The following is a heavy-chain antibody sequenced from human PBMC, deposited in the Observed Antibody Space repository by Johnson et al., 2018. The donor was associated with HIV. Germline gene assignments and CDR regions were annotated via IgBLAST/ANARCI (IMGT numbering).Heavy chain of an antibody. V-gene: IGHV3-30-3*01. D-gene: IGHD2-2*01. CDR2: ISYDGSNQ. J-gene: IGHJ3*02. CDR1: RFTFSTYA. Sequence: QVQLVESGGGVVQPGQSLRLSCAASRFTFSTYAMHLVRQAPGKGLEWLAVISYDGSNQNYAESVKGRFTISRDNSKNTLYLQMNSLRPEDTAVYYCATCRVPAAMFDALDIWGQGTMVTVSS. CDR3: ATCRVPAAMFDALDI.